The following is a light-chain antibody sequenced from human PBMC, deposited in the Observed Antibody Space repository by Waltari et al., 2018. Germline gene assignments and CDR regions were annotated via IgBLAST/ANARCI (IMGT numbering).Light chain of an antibody. V-gene: IGLV2-8*01. CDR1: DSDVGGHNY. Sequence: QSAPTQPPSASGSHGQTVTISCTGTDSDVGGHNYVSWYQQYPGKAPQLIIYEVTERPSGVPDRFSGSKSGNTASLTVSGLQPEDEAEYYCSSYAGSDHVIFGGGTKLTVL. J-gene: IGLJ2*01. CDR3: SSYAGSDHVI. CDR2: EVT.